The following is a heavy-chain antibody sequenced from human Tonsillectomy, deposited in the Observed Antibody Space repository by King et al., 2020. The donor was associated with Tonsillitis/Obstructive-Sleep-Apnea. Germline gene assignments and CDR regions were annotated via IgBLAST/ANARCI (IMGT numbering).Heavy chain of an antibody. CDR2: IWYDGSDK. J-gene: IGHJ6*02. V-gene: IGHV3-33*01. Sequence: VQLVESGGGVVQPGRSLRLSCETSGFTFSSCGMHWVRQAPGKGLEWVAIIWYDGSDKYYADSVKGRFTISRDNSKNTLYLQMNSLGVEDTAVYYCARETWGYYAHGHGAKMKGYGMDVWGQGTTVTVSS. D-gene: IGHD2-2*01. CDR1: GFTFSSCG. CDR3: ARETWGYYAHGHGAKMKGYGMDV.